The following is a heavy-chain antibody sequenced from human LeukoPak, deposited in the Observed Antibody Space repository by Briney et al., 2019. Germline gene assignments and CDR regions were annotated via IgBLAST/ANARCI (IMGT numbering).Heavy chain of an antibody. J-gene: IGHJ4*02. D-gene: IGHD6-13*01. CDR2: IYHSGST. CDR1: GGSISSSYW. V-gene: IGHV4-4*02. Sequence: SETLSLTCGVSGGSISSSYWWSWVRQPPGKGLEWIGEIYHSGSTNYNPSLKSRVTISVDTSKNQFSLKLSSVTAADTAVYYCARGPYSSSWSMDYWGQGTLVTVSS. CDR3: ARGPYSSSWSMDY.